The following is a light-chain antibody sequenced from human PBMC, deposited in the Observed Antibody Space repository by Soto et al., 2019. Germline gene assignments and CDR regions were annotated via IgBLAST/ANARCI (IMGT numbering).Light chain of an antibody. CDR2: AAS. J-gene: IGKJ2*01. CDR1: QDISNY. Sequence: DIQLTQSPSFLSASVGDRVTITCRASQDISNYLAWYQQKPGKAPELLIYAASTLQSGVPSRFSGSGSGTEFTLTISSLQPEDFATYYCQQLNSSPQTFGQGTKLEI. V-gene: IGKV1-9*01. CDR3: QQLNSSPQT.